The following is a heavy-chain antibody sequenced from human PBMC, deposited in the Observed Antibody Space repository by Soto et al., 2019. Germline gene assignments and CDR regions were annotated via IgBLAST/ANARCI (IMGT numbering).Heavy chain of an antibody. D-gene: IGHD6-19*01. Sequence: SVKVSCKASGGTFSSYAISWVRQAPGQGLEWMGGIIPIFGTANYAQKFQGRVTITADESTSTAYMELSSLRSEDTAVYYYASPRAGGRAVDGCSWIVGLGSCVTAPSGKVHTYG. J-gene: IGHJ6*01. CDR2: IIPIFGTA. CDR3: ASPRAGGRAVDGCSWIVGLGSCVTAPSGKVHTYG. V-gene: IGHV1-69*13. CDR1: GGTFSSYA.